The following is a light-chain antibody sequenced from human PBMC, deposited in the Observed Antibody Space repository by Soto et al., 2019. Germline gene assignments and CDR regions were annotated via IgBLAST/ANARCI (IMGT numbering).Light chain of an antibody. Sequence: QAVVTQEPSLTVSPGGTVTVTCGSSTGAVTSGHYPYWFQQKPGQAPRTLIYDTSNKHSWTPARFSGSLLGGKAALTLSGAQPEDEAEYYCLLSYSGAGVVFGGGTKLTVL. CDR3: LLSYSGAGVV. V-gene: IGLV7-46*01. J-gene: IGLJ2*01. CDR2: DTS. CDR1: TGAVTSGHY.